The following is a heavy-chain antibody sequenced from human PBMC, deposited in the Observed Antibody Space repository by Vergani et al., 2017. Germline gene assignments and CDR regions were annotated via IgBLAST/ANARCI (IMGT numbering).Heavy chain of an antibody. Sequence: QVQLQQWGAGLLKPSETLSLTCAVYGGSFSGYYWSWIRQPPGKGLEWIGEINHSGSTNYNPSLKSRVTISVDTSKNQFSLKLSSVTAADTAVYYCARVGYSYGWDYWGQGTLVTVSS. V-gene: IGHV4-34*01. CDR1: GGSFSGYY. CDR2: INHSGST. CDR3: ARVGYSYGWDY. J-gene: IGHJ4*02. D-gene: IGHD5-18*01.